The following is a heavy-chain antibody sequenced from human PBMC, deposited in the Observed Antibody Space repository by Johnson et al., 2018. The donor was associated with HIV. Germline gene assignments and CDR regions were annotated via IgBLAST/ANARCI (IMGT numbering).Heavy chain of an antibody. V-gene: IGHV3-23*04. J-gene: IGHJ3*02. CDR2: IGTAGDT. CDR3: AKVGSYYPSTGGNAFDI. CDR1: GFTFDDYG. Sequence: VQLVESGGGVVGPGGSLRLSCTASGFTFDDYGMNWVRQAPGKGLEWVSGIGTAGDTYYPGSVKGRFTISRDNSKNTLYLQMNSLRAEDTAVYYCAKVGSYYPSTGGNAFDIWGQGTMVTVSS. D-gene: IGHD3-10*01.